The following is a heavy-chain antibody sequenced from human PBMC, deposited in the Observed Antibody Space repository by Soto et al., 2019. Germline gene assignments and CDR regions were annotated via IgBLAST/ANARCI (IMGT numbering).Heavy chain of an antibody. CDR2: IRQDGSEK. J-gene: IGHJ4*02. V-gene: IGHV3-7*04. D-gene: IGHD2-15*01. Sequence: GGSLRLSCVGSGFTFSSNWRTWVRQAPGKGLEWVGNIRQDGSEKNYVDSVKGRFTISRDNAKNSLYLQMNSLRAEDTAVYYCAREIVEARGASYFDYWGPGTLVTVSS. CDR1: GFTFSSNW. CDR3: AREIVEARGASYFDY.